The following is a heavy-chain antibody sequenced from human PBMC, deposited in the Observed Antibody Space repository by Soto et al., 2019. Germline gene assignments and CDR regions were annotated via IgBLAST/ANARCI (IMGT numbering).Heavy chain of an antibody. CDR3: ASLVATIHGFDY. V-gene: IGHV3-11*01. CDR1: RFTFSDYY. CDR2: ISSSGSTI. Sequence: PGGSLRLSCAASRFTFSDYYMSWIRQAPGKGLEWVSYISSSGSTIYYADSVKGRFTISRDNAKNSLYLQMNSLRAEDTAVYYCASLVATIHGFDYWGQGTLVTVSS. D-gene: IGHD5-12*01. J-gene: IGHJ4*02.